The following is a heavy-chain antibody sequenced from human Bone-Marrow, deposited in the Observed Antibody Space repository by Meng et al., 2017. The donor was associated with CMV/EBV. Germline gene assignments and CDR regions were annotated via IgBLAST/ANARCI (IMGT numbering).Heavy chain of an antibody. D-gene: IGHD4-23*01. V-gene: IGHV4-61*01. CDR2: IYYSGST. CDR1: GGSISSSSYY. CDR3: ARSNSLEVYFAN. J-gene: IGHJ4*02. Sequence: SETLSLTCTVSGGSISSSSYYWSWIRQPPGKGLEWIGYIYYSGSTNYNPSLKSRVTISVDTSKNQFSLKLSSVTAADTAVYYCARSNSLEVYFANWGQGPRVTGSS.